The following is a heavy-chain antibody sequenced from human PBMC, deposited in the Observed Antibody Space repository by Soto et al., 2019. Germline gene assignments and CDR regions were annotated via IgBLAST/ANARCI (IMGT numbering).Heavy chain of an antibody. Sequence: QVQLVESGGGVVQPGRSQRLSCAASGFTFSSYAMYWVRQAPGKGLEWVAVISYDGNNKYYADSVKGRFTISRDNSKKTLYLQMNGLRAEDTAVYYCARAGCDGGSCYTLVGLRYGMDVWGQGTTVTVSS. CDR2: ISYDGNNK. V-gene: IGHV3-30-3*01. D-gene: IGHD2-15*01. J-gene: IGHJ6*02. CDR1: GFTFSSYA. CDR3: ARAGCDGGSCYTLVGLRYGMDV.